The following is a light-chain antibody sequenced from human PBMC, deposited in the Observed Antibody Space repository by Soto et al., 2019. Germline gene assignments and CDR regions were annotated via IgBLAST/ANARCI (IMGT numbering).Light chain of an antibody. CDR1: SSNIGGNP. V-gene: IGLV1-44*01. Sequence: QSVLTQSPSASGTPGQRVTISCSGGSSNIGGNPVDWYQQLPGTAPKLLIFDSNQRPSGVPDRFSGSKSGTSASLAISGLQAEDEADYYCATWDASVSGWVFGGGTKLTVL. CDR3: ATWDASVSGWV. J-gene: IGLJ3*02. CDR2: DSN.